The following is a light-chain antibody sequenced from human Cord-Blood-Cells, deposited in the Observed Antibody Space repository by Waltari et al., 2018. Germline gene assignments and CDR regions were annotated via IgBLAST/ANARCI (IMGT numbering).Light chain of an antibody. CDR2: GVS. V-gene: IGLV2-11*01. J-gene: IGLJ3*02. CDR3: CSYAGSYNWV. CDR1: SSDGGGYNY. Sequence: QSALTQPRSVSGSPGQSVTISCPGPSSDGGGYNYVSWYHQHPGKAPKLMISGVSKRPAGVLDRFSGSKAGKTASLTISGLQAEDEADYYCCSYAGSYNWVFGGGTTLTVL.